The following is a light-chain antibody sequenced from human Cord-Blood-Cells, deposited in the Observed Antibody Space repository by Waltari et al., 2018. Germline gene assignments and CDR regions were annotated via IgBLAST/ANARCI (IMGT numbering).Light chain of an antibody. Sequence: SSELTQDPAVSVALGKTVRITCQGDSLRSYYASRYQQKPGQAPVLVIYGKNNRPSGIPDRFSGSSSGNTASVTITGAQAEDEADYYCNSRDSSGNHWVFGGGTKLTVL. CDR1: SLRSYY. V-gene: IGLV3-19*01. CDR3: NSRDSSGNHWV. CDR2: GKN. J-gene: IGLJ3*02.